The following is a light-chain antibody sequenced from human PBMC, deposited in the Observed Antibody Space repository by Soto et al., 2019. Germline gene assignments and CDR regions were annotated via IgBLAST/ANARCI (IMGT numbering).Light chain of an antibody. CDR3: QQYNSYWT. V-gene: IGKV1-5*03. Sequence: DIQMTQSPSTLSGSVGDRVTITCRVSQTISSWLAWYQQKPGKAPKLLIYKASSLESGVPSRFSGSGSGTEFTLTISSLQPDDFATYYCQQYNSYWTFGQGTKVDIK. J-gene: IGKJ1*01. CDR1: QTISSW. CDR2: KAS.